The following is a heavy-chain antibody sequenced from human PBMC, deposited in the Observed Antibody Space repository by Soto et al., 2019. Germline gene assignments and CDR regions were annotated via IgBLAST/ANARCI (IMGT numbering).Heavy chain of an antibody. D-gene: IGHD1-26*01. J-gene: IGHJ4*02. V-gene: IGHV3-30*18. Sequence: PVRSLRLSCAASGFTFSSYGMHWVRQAPGKGLEWVAVISYDGSNKYYADSVKGRFTISRDNSKNTLYLQMNSLRAEDTAVYYCAKDLLVVGATPAYYWGQGTLVTVSS. CDR2: ISYDGSNK. CDR3: AKDLLVVGATPAYY. CDR1: GFTFSSYG.